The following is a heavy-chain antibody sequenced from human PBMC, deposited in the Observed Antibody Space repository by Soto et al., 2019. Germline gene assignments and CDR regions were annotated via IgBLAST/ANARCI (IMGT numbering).Heavy chain of an antibody. J-gene: IGHJ6*03. CDR3: ARWNGSGSYYHYYYYYYMDV. CDR2: IYYSGST. D-gene: IGHD3-10*01. V-gene: IGHV4-59*01. CDR1: GVSISSYY. Sequence: PSETLSLTCTVSGVSISSYYWSWIRQPPGKGLEWIGYIYYSGSTNYNPSLKSRVTISVDTSKNQFSLKLSSVTAADTAVYYCARWNGSGSYYHYYYYYYMDVWGKGTTVTVSS.